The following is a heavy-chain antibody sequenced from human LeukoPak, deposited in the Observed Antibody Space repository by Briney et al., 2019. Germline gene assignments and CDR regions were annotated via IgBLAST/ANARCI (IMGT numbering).Heavy chain of an antibody. Sequence: SVKVSCKASGGTFSGYAISWVRQAPGQGLEWMGRTIRILGIANYAQKFQGRVTMTADKSTSTAYMELSSLRSEDTAVYYCARDEGGYGYFDYWGQGTLVTVSS. D-gene: IGHD5-18*01. CDR2: TIRILGIA. V-gene: IGHV1-69*04. CDR3: ARDEGGYGYFDY. CDR1: GGTFSGYA. J-gene: IGHJ4*02.